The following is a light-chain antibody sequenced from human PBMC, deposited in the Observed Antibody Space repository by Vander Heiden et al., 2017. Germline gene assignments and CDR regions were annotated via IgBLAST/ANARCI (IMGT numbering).Light chain of an antibody. CDR2: DVS. CDR1: SSDVGGYNY. Sequence: QSALTQFPSASGSPGQSVTISCTGTSSDVGGYNYVSWYQHQPGKAPKLMIYDVSKRPSGVPDRFSGSKSGNTASLTVSGLQAEDEADYYCSSYAGSNKLVFGGGTKLTVL. J-gene: IGLJ2*01. CDR3: SSYAGSNKLV. V-gene: IGLV2-8*01.